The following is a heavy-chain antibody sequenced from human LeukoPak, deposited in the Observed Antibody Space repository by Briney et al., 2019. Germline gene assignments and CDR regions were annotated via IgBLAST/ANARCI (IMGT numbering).Heavy chain of an antibody. CDR1: GYAFTSYG. V-gene: IGHV1-18*01. CDR2: ISAYNDNT. D-gene: IGHD6-13*01. Sequence: ASVKVSCKASGYAFTSYGISWVRQAPGQGLEWMGWISAYNDNTNYAQKFQGRVTMTTDTSTSTAYMELRSLRSDDTAVYYCARGRYLTTWGGAAAGFLDYWGQGTLVTVST. J-gene: IGHJ4*02. CDR3: ARGRYLTTWGGAAAGFLDY.